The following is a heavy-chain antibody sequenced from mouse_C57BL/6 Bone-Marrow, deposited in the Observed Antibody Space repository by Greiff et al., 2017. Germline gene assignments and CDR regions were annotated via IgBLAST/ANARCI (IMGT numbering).Heavy chain of an antibody. Sequence: VQLQQSGPVLVKPGASVKMSCKASGYTFTDYYMNWVKQSHGKSLEWIGVINPYNGGTSYNQKFKGKATLTVDKSSSTAYIELNSLTSEDSAVYYCARSYYGLDYWGQGTTLTVSS. V-gene: IGHV1-19*01. CDR3: ARSYYGLDY. D-gene: IGHD1-1*01. CDR1: GYTFTDYY. J-gene: IGHJ2*01. CDR2: INPYNGGT.